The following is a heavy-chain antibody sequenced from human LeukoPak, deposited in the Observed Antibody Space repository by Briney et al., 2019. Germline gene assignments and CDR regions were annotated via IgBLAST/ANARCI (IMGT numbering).Heavy chain of an antibody. D-gene: IGHD6-19*01. CDR3: ARHRYSSGWSLNWFDP. V-gene: IGHV4-59*08. J-gene: IGHJ5*02. CDR2: IYYSGST. CDR1: GGSISGYY. Sequence: SSETLSLTCSVSGGSISGYYWSWVRQPPGKGLEWIGYIYYSGSTNYNPSLKSRVTISVDTSKNQFSLKLSSVTAADTAVYYCARHRYSSGWSLNWFDPWGQGTLVTVSS.